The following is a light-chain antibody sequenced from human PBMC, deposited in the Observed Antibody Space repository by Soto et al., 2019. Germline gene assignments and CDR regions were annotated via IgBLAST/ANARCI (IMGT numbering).Light chain of an antibody. V-gene: IGKV3-15*01. CDR2: GAS. J-gene: IGKJ1*01. CDR1: QSVSSN. CDR3: QQYNNSPPCT. Sequence: IVMTQSPATLSVSPGERVTLSCRASQSVSSNLAWYQQKPGQPPRLLIYGASTRATGIPARFSGRGSGTEFTLTISSLQPEDFAVYHCQQYNNSPPCTFGQGTKREIK.